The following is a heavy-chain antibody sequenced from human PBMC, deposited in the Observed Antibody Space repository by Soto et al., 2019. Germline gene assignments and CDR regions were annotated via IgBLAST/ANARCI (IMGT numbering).Heavy chain of an antibody. Sequence: QVQLVESGGGVVQPGRSLRLSCAVSGFTVSTYGMHWVRQAPGKGLEWVAVISRDGGTKYYADSVKGRFTISRDNSRNKLFLEMNSMSSDDMAVYYCTGEVASGYWGQGTLVTVSS. V-gene: IGHV3-30*03. CDR3: TGEVASGY. CDR2: ISRDGGTK. J-gene: IGHJ4*02. CDR1: GFTVSTYG. D-gene: IGHD2-8*02.